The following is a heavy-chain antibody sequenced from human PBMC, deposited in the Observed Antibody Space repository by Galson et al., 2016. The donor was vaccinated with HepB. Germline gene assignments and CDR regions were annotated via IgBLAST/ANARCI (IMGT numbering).Heavy chain of an antibody. CDR2: IVPGDYDA. J-gene: IGHJ4*02. D-gene: IGHD6-25*01. V-gene: IGHV5-51*01. Sequence: QSGAEVTEPGESLRISCETSGYSFAGYWIAWVRQKPGRGLEWMGDIVPGDYDAKYSPALQGQGTITADRSTSTAYLQWSSLKASYSAMYFCARRGDESGSDHGGQGTLVTVSP. CDR3: ARRGDESGSDH. CDR1: GYSFAGYW.